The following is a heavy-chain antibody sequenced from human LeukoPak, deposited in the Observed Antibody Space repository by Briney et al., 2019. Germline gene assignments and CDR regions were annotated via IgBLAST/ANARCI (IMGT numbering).Heavy chain of an antibody. J-gene: IGHJ4*02. Sequence: GGSLRLSCVVSGFTFSTYWMSWVRQAPGKGLECVATIKQDGSVKNYGDSVQGRFTISRDNAKNSLYLQMNSLRAEDTAVYYCARRAYVDLVSATGPDYWGQGTLVTVRS. CDR2: IKQDGSVK. V-gene: IGHV3-7*03. D-gene: IGHD5/OR15-5a*01. CDR3: ARRAYVDLVSATGPDY. CDR1: GFTFSTYW.